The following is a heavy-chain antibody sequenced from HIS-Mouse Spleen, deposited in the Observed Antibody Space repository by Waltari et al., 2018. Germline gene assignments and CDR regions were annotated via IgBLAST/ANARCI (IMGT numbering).Heavy chain of an antibody. CDR1: GGCISSISYF. CDR2: IYYSGST. Sequence: QLPLQESGPGLVKPSETLSLTCTVPGGCISSISYFWGWIRLPPGKGLEWIGSIYYSGSTYYNPSLKSRVTISVDTSKNQFSLKLSSVTAADTAVYYCAREIPYSSSWYDWYFDLWGRGTLVTVSS. D-gene: IGHD6-13*01. V-gene: IGHV4-39*07. CDR3: AREIPYSSSWYDWYFDL. J-gene: IGHJ2*01.